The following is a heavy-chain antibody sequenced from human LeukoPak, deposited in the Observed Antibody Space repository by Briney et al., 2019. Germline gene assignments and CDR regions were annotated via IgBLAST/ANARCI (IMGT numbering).Heavy chain of an antibody. CDR3: ARGSAGVAHAFDI. J-gene: IGHJ3*02. D-gene: IGHD6-13*01. CDR2: IWYDGSNK. V-gene: IGHV3-33*01. CDR1: GFTFSSYG. Sequence: GGSLRLSCAASGFTFSSYGMPWVRQAPGKGLEWVAFIWYDGSNKYYADSVKGRFTISRDNSKNTLYLQMNSLRAEDTAVYYCARGSAGVAHAFDIWGQGTMVTASS.